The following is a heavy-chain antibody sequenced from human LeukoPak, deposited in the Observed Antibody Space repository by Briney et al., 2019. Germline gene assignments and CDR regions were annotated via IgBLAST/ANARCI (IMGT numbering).Heavy chain of an antibody. CDR1: GYTFTNYG. V-gene: IGHV1-18*01. CDR3: ARSTGYYKADAFDI. J-gene: IGHJ3*02. D-gene: IGHD3-9*01. CDR2: ISAYNGDT. Sequence: ASVKVSCKASGYTFTNYGITWVRQAPGQGLEWMGWISAYNGDTNYAQKLQGRVTMTTDTSTSTAYMELRSLRSDDTAVYYCARSTGYYKADAFDIWGQGTMVTVSS.